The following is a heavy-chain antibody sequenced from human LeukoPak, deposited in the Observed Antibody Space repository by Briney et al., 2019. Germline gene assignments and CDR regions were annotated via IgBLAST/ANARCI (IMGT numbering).Heavy chain of an antibody. J-gene: IGHJ4*02. CDR3: ARGSGDYDFWSGYYIGYFDY. Sequence: GGSLRLSCAASGFTFSSYAMHWVRQAPGKGLEWVVVISYDGSNRYYADSVKGRFTISRDNSKNTLYLQMNSLRAEDTAVYYCARGSGDYDFWSGYYIGYFDYWGQGTLVTVSS. CDR2: ISYDGSNR. V-gene: IGHV3-30-3*01. D-gene: IGHD3-3*01. CDR1: GFTFSSYA.